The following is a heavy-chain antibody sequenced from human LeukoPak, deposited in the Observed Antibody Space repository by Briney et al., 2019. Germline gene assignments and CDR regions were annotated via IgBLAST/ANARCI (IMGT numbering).Heavy chain of an antibody. V-gene: IGHV1-24*01. CDR2: FDPEDGET. CDR1: GYTFTSYY. CDR3: ATEGIAARRPFDI. J-gene: IGHJ3*02. D-gene: IGHD6-6*01. Sequence: ASVKVSCKASGYTFTSYYMHWVRQAPGQGLEWMGGFDPEDGETIYAQKFQGRVTMTEDTSTDTAYMELSSLRSEDTAVYYCATEGIAARRPFDIWGQGTMVTVSS.